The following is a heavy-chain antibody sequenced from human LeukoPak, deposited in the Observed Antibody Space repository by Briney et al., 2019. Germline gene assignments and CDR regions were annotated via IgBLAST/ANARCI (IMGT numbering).Heavy chain of an antibody. CDR2: IYSGGST. CDR1: GFTVSSNY. D-gene: IGHD3-10*01. Sequence: PGGSLRLSCAASGFTVSSNYMSWVRQAPGKGLEWVSVIYSGGSTYYADSVKGRFTISRDNSKNTLYLQMNSLRAEDTAVYYCARDQSARVYYYGSGSYLSYWGQGTMVTVSS. J-gene: IGHJ3*01. V-gene: IGHV3-66*02. CDR3: ARDQSARVYYYGSGSYLSY.